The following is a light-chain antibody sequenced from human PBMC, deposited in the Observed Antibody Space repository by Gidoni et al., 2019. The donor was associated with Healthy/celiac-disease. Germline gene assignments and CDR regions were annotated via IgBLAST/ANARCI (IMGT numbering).Light chain of an antibody. V-gene: IGKV1-33*01. Sequence: DIQMTQSPSSLSASVGDRVTITCQASQDISNYLKWYQQKPGKAPKLLIYDASNLETGVPSRFSGSGSGTDFTFTISSLQPEDIATYYCQQYDNFPPLTFGGGTKVEIK. CDR3: QQYDNFPPLT. CDR1: QDISNY. CDR2: DAS. J-gene: IGKJ4*01.